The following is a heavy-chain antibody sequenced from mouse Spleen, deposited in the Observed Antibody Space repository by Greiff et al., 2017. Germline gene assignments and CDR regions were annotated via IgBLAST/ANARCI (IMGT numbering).Heavy chain of an antibody. CDR2: IDPENGDT. V-gene: IGHV14-4*02. J-gene: IGHJ2*01. CDR1: GFNIKDYY. Sequence: VQLKESGAELVRSGASVKLSCTASGFNIKDYYMHWVKQRPEQGLEWIGWIDPENGDTEYAPKFQGKATMTADTSSNTAYLQLSSLTSEDTAVYYCNAPHYGYFDYWGQGTTLTVSS. CDR3: NAPHYGYFDY. D-gene: IGHD1-1*02.